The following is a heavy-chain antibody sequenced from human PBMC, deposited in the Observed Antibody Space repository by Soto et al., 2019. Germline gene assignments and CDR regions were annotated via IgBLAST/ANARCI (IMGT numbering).Heavy chain of an antibody. V-gene: IGHV1-2*02. CDR2: ISPDTGGT. CDR3: ARDPGIATVIDWYFNL. Sequence: QVQLVQSGAEVKKPGASVKVSCQASGYTFTDYYLHWVRQAPGQGLEWMGWISPDTGGTKYAENFQGRVTLTRHTSINTGYMELRSLTSDDTAVYCCARDPGIATVIDWYFNLWGRGTLVTVSS. CDR1: GYTFTDYY. D-gene: IGHD4-4*01. J-gene: IGHJ2*01.